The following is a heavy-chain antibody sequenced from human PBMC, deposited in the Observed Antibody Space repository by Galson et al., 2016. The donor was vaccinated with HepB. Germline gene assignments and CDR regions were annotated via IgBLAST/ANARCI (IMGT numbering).Heavy chain of an antibody. D-gene: IGHD3-10*01. CDR1: GGTFKTYT. CDR3: ARQIGRRFGDPGVFDI. J-gene: IGHJ3*02. V-gene: IGHV1-69*06. CDR2: IIPFYDTS. Sequence: SVKVSCKASGGTFKTYTISWVRQAPGQGLEWMGEIIPFYDTSNSAPKFQGRVTLTADTSTGTAYMALSSLKSEDTAVYYCARQIGRRFGDPGVFDIWGQGTMVSVAA.